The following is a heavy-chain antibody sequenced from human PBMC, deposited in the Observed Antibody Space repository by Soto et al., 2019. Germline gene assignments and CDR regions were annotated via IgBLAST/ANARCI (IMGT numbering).Heavy chain of an antibody. D-gene: IGHD6-13*01. CDR2: IYHSGST. J-gene: IGHJ6*02. CDR3: AGIRIAAAGGGLDV. Sequence: QVQLQESGPGLVKPSETLSLTCSISGGSISDYQWNWIRQPPGKGLEWIGYIYHSGSTYYNPSLKSRVTILIDRSKNQFSLKLSSVTAADTAVYYCAGIRIAAAGGGLDVWGQGTTVTVSS. CDR1: GGSISDYQ. V-gene: IGHV4-59*04.